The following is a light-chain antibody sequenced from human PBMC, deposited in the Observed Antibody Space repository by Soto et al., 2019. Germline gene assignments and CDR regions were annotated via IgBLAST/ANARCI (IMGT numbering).Light chain of an antibody. J-gene: IGLJ2*01. CDR3: QSYDSSLSGPRGV. CDR2: GNS. CDR1: SSNIGAGYD. V-gene: IGLV1-40*01. Sequence: QAVVTQPPSVSGAPGQRVTISCTGSSSNIGAGYDVHWYQQLPGTAPKLLIYGNSNRPSGVPDRFSGSKSGTSASLAITGLQAEDEADYYCQSYDSSLSGPRGVFGGGTKLTVL.